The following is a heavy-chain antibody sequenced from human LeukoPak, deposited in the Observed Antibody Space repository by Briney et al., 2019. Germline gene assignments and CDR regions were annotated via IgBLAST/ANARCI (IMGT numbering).Heavy chain of an antibody. D-gene: IGHD6-19*01. CDR1: GGSISSRNW. Sequence: SETLSLTCAVSGGSISSRNWWSWVRQPPGKGLEWIGEIYHSGSINYNPSLKSRVTISVDKSKNQLSLRLTSVTAADTAVYYCARSDQWLGDFDYWGQGTLVTVSS. V-gene: IGHV4-4*02. CDR3: ARSDQWLGDFDY. CDR2: IYHSGSI. J-gene: IGHJ4*02.